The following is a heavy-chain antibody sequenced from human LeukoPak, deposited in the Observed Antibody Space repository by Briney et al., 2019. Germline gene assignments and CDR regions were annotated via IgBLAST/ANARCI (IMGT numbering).Heavy chain of an antibody. CDR1: GGSFSGYY. CDR3: ATARALDY. Sequence: SETLSLTCAVYGGSFSGYYSSWIRQPPGKGLEWIGEINHSGSTNYNPSLKSRVTISVGTSKNQFSLKLSSVTAADTAVYYCATARALDYWGQGTLVTVSS. V-gene: IGHV4-34*01. J-gene: IGHJ4*02. CDR2: INHSGST.